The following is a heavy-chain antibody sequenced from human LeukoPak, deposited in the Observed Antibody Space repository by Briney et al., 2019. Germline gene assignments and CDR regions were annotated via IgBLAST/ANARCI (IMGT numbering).Heavy chain of an antibody. CDR3: TTWVGAHFDF. CDR2: VSYDGGKK. V-gene: IGHV3-30*03. Sequence: PGRSLTLSCAASGFTFSSSGMHWVRQAPGKGLEWVAFVSYDGGKKYYADSVKGRFTISRDNSKNTLYLQMNSLRAEDTAVYFCTTWVGAHFDFWGQGTLVTVSS. D-gene: IGHD1-26*01. J-gene: IGHJ4*02. CDR1: GFTFSSSG.